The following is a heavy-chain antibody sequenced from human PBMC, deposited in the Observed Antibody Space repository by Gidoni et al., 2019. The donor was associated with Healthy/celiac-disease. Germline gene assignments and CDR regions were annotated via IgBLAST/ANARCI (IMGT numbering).Heavy chain of an antibody. D-gene: IGHD3-22*01. CDR2: INHSGST. CDR3: ARVGSYYDSSGFGY. V-gene: IGHV4-34*01. Sequence: QVQLQQWGAGLLKPSETLSLTCAVYGGSFSGYYWSWIRQPPGKGLEWIGEINHSGSTNYNPSLKSRVTISVDTSKNQFSLKLSSVTAADTAVYYCARVGSYYDSSGFGYWGQGTLVTVSS. CDR1: GGSFSGYY. J-gene: IGHJ4*02.